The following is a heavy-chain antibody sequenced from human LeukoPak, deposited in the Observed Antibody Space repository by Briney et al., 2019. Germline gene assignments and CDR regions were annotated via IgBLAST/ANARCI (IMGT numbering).Heavy chain of an antibody. CDR2: IYYSGST. CDR3: ARVVEDAFDI. CDR1: GGSISTSSHY. Sequence: SETLSLTCTVSGGSISTSSHYWGWIRQPPGKGLEWIGSIYYSGSTYYNPSLKSRVTISVDTSKNQFSLKLSSVTAADTAVYYCARVVEDAFDIWGQGTMVTVSS. D-gene: IGHD2-15*01. J-gene: IGHJ3*02. V-gene: IGHV4-39*07.